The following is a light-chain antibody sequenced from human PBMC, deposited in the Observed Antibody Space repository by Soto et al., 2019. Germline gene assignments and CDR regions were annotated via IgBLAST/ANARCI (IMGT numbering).Light chain of an antibody. CDR2: DVN. Sequence: QSALTQPTSMSGSPGQSITISCTGTSSDVGGYNYVSWYQQHPGKAPKLMLYDVNNRPSGVSNRFSGSKSGNRASLTISGLQAEDEANYYCSSFTTISTLFGGGTKLTVL. V-gene: IGLV2-14*01. CDR1: SSDVGGYNY. J-gene: IGLJ2*01. CDR3: SSFTTISTL.